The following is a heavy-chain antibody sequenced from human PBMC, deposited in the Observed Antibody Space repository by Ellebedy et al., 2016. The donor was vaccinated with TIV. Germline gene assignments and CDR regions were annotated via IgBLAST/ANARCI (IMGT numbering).Heavy chain of an antibody. Sequence: MPSETLSLTCTVSGGSINIYYWSWSRQPAGQGLEWIGRIYTSGSTNYNPSLESRVPLSLDTSKSQFSLKLTSVTAADTAVYYCARGPGAATEETFDIWGQGTVVTVSS. CDR2: IYTSGST. D-gene: IGHD1-26*01. J-gene: IGHJ3*02. CDR1: GGSINIYY. V-gene: IGHV4-4*07. CDR3: ARGPGAATEETFDI.